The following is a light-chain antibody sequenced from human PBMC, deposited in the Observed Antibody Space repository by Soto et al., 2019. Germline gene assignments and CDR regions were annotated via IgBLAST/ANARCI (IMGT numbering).Light chain of an antibody. Sequence: DIQMTQSPSTLSASVGDRVTITCRASQSISTWLAWYQQKPGTAPKLLIYRASNLESGVPSRLSGSGSGTELTPTSSSLHRDDFATYSCQQYTTDSATVGPGTKVDI. CDR3: QQYTTDSAT. CDR1: QSISTW. V-gene: IGKV1-5*03. J-gene: IGKJ3*01. CDR2: RAS.